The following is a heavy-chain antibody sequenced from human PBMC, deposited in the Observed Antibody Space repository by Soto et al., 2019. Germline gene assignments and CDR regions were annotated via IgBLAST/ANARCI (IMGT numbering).Heavy chain of an antibody. CDR2: ISAYNGNT. J-gene: IGHJ4*02. Sequence: QVQLVQSGAEVKKPGASVKVSCKASGYTFTSYGISWVRQAPGQGLEWMGWISAYNGNTNYAQKLQGRVTMTTDTSTSTAYMELRSLRSDDTVVYYCAIDEGPYGSGSYYGADYWGQGTLVTVSS. D-gene: IGHD3-10*01. CDR3: AIDEGPYGSGSYYGADY. CDR1: GYTFTSYG. V-gene: IGHV1-18*01.